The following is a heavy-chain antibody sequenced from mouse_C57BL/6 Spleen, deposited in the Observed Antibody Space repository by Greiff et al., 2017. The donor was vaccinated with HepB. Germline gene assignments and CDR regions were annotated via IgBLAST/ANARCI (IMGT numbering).Heavy chain of an antibody. D-gene: IGHD4-1*01. CDR1: GFTFSDYG. J-gene: IGHJ2*01. CDR3: ARNWDPTFDY. V-gene: IGHV5-17*01. Sequence: EVKLVESGGGLVKPGGSLKLSCAASGFTFSDYGMHWVRQAPEKGLEWVAYISSGSSTIYYADTVKGRFTISRDNAKNTLFLQMTSLRSEDTAMYYCARNWDPTFDYWGQGTTLTVSS. CDR2: ISSGSSTI.